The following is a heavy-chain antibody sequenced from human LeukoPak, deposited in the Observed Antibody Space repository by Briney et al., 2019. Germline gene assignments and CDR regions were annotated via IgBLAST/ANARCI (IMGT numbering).Heavy chain of an antibody. CDR3: AREIEGSNWSPDY. V-gene: IGHV4-61*10. CDR2: VYYSGST. Sequence: SQTLSLTCTVSGDSISSGDYYWSWIRQPAGKGLEWIGYVYYSGSTEYNPSLRSRVTISLEMSKHQFSLNLTSVTAADTAVYYCAREIEGSNWSPDYWGQGTLVTVSS. D-gene: IGHD6-13*01. CDR1: GDSISSGDYY. J-gene: IGHJ4*02.